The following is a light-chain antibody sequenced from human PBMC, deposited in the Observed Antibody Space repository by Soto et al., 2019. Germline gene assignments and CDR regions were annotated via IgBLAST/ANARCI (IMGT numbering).Light chain of an antibody. Sequence: DAVMTESPDSLDASLGERGTINCKSSQSVLYSSNNKNYLAWYQQKPGQPPKLLIYWASTRESGVPDRFSGSGSGTDFTLTISSLQAEDVAVYYCQQYLHTPRTFGQGTKVDIK. CDR1: QSVLYSSNNKNY. J-gene: IGKJ1*01. CDR3: QQYLHTPRT. V-gene: IGKV4-1*01. CDR2: WAS.